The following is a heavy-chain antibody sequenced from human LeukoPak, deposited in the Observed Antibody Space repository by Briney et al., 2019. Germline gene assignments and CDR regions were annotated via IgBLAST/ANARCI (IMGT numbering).Heavy chain of an antibody. V-gene: IGHV6-1*01. J-gene: IGHJ4*02. D-gene: IGHD2-15*01. Sequence: SQTLSLTCAISGDIFSSNSAAWNWIRQSPSRGLEWLGRSYYRSKWYNDYAVSVKSRITINPDTSKNQFSLQLNSVTPEDTAVYYCARDRFNCSGGSCSHYFDYWGQGTLVTVSS. CDR1: GDIFSSNSAA. CDR2: SYYRSKWYN. CDR3: ARDRFNCSGGSCSHYFDY.